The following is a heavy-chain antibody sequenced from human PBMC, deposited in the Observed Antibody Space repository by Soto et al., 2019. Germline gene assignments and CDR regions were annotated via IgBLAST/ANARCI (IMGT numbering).Heavy chain of an antibody. D-gene: IGHD3-3*01. Sequence: GGSLRLSCAASGFTFSSYAMSWVRQAPGKGLEWVSAIRGSGGSTYYADSVKGRFTISRDNSKNTLYLQMNSLRAEDTAVYYCAKTATPWSGYQYFDYWGQGTLVTVSS. CDR2: IRGSGGST. V-gene: IGHV3-23*01. CDR1: GFTFSSYA. J-gene: IGHJ4*02. CDR3: AKTATPWSGYQYFDY.